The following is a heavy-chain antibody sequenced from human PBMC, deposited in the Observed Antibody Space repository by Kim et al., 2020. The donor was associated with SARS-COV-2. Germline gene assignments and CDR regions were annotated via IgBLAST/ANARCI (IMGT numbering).Heavy chain of an antibody. Sequence: SETLSLTCTVSGGSISSYYWRWIRQPAGKGLEWIGRISTSGSTNYNLSLKSRVTMIVDTSKNQFSLKLISVTAADTAVYYCSRTLSPYYYGFRSLHGLDV. J-gene: IGHJ6*01. CDR3: SRTLSPYYYGFRSLHGLDV. D-gene: IGHD3-10*01. CDR2: ISTSGST. V-gene: IGHV4-4*07. CDR1: GGSISSYY.